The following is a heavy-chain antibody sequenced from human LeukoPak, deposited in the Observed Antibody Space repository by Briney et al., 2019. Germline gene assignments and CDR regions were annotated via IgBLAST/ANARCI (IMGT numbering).Heavy chain of an antibody. CDR3: ARGAHKRDDYGGFFDY. V-gene: IGHV3-30*03. Sequence: PGGSLRLSCAASGFTFSSYGMHWVRQAPGKGLEWVAVISYDGSKKSYADSVKGRFTISRDNSKNTLYVQMNSLRAEDTAVYYCARGAHKRDDYGGFFDYWGQGTLVTVSS. CDR1: GFTFSSYG. CDR2: ISYDGSKK. D-gene: IGHD4-23*01. J-gene: IGHJ4*02.